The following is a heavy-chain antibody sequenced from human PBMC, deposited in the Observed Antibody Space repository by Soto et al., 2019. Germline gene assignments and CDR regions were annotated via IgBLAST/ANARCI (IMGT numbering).Heavy chain of an antibody. CDR2: IWYDGSNK. CDR1: GFTFSSDG. D-gene: IGHD1-26*01. CDR3: AYFPGY. J-gene: IGHJ4*02. Sequence: GGSLRLSCAASGFTFSSDGMHWVRQAPGKGLEWVAVIWYDGSNKYYADSVKGRFTISRDNSKNSLYLQMNSLRAEDTAVYHCAYFPGYWGQGTLVTVSS. V-gene: IGHV3-33*01.